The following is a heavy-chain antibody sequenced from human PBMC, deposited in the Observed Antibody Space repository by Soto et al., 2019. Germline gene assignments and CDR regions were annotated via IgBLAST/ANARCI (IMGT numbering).Heavy chain of an antibody. D-gene: IGHD3-10*01. J-gene: IGHJ4*02. CDR3: ARDQESITDRILQY. Sequence: ASVKFSCKASGDTFASFGFSWVRQAPGQGLEWLGWISAYNGNTHYAQKVRDRVTLTTDTSTNTAYMELRSLTSDDTAVYYCARDQESITDRILQYWGQGTRVTVSS. V-gene: IGHV1-18*01. CDR1: GDTFASFG. CDR2: ISAYNGNT.